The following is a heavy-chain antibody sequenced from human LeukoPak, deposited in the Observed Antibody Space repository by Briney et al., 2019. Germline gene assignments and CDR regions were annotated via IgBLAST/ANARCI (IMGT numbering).Heavy chain of an antibody. V-gene: IGHV3-23*01. CDR3: AKDRSGSGSYYPDY. CDR1: GFTFSSYA. CDR2: INGGGGST. J-gene: IGHJ4*02. D-gene: IGHD3-10*01. Sequence: GGSLRLSCAASGFTFSSYAMSWVRQAPGKGLEWVSAINGGGGSTYYADSVKGRFTVSRDNSKNTLYLQMNSLRAEDTAVYYCAKDRSGSGSYYPDYWGQGTLVTVSS.